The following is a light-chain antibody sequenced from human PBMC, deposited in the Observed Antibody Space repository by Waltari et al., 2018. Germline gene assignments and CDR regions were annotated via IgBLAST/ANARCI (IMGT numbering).Light chain of an antibody. J-gene: IGKJ4*01. V-gene: IGKV3-15*01. Sequence: MARQSVSSFRALYQQKPGQAPRLLIYGASTRATGIPARFSGSGSGTEFTLTISSLQSEDFAVYYCQQYNDWPPLTFGGGTKVEIK. CDR2: GAS. CDR3: QQYNDWPPLT. CDR1: QSVSSF.